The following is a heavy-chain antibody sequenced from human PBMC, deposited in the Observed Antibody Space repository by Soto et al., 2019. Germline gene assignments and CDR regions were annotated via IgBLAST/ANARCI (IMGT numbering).Heavy chain of an antibody. V-gene: IGHV1-69*13. J-gene: IGHJ6*02. CDR3: ASCPGGSCYSGGIYYYYYGMDV. Sequence: SVKVSCKASGGTFSSYAISWVRQAPGQGLEWMGGIIPIFGTANYAQKFQGRVTITADESTSTAYMELSSLRSEDTAVYYCASCPGGSCYSGGIYYYYYGMDVWGQGTTVTVSS. CDR2: IIPIFGTA. CDR1: GGTFSSYA. D-gene: IGHD2-15*01.